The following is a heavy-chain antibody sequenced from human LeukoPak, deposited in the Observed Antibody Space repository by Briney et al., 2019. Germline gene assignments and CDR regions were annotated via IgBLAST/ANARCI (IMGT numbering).Heavy chain of an antibody. CDR3: ARGTPYSGSYAY. D-gene: IGHD1-26*01. V-gene: IGHV4-59*01. J-gene: IGHJ4*02. CDR1: DGSISSYY. CDR2: IYYSGST. Sequence: SETLSLTCTVSDGSISSYYWSWIRQPPGQGLEWIGYIYYSGSTNYNPSLKSRVTISVDTSKNQFSLKLSSVTAADTAVYYCARGTPYSGSYAYWGQGTLVTVSS.